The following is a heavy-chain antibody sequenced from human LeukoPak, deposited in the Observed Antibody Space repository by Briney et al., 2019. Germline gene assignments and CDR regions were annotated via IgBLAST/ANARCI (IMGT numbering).Heavy chain of an antibody. CDR2: IWYDGSIK. CDR1: GFTFSSYG. D-gene: IGHD3-22*01. V-gene: IGHV3-33*01. J-gene: IGHJ5*02. CDR3: AREYDYYDSSGYYP. Sequence: PGRSLRLSCAASGFTFSSYGMHWVRQAPGKGLEWVAVIWYDGSIKFYVDSVKGRFTISRDNAKNSLYLQMNSLRAEDTAVYYCAREYDYYDSSGYYPWGQGTLVTVSS.